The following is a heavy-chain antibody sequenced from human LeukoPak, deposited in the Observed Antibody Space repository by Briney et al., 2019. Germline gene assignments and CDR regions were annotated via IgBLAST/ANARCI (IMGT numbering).Heavy chain of an antibody. Sequence: SETLSLTCTVSGGSISSSSYCWGWIRQPPGKGLEWIGSIYYSGSPYYNPSLKSRVTISVDTSKNQFSLKRSSVTAADTAVYYCARDLQGDIAAAGNYFFDYWGQGTVVTVSS. V-gene: IGHV4-39*07. CDR2: IYYSGSP. D-gene: IGHD6-13*01. J-gene: IGHJ4*02. CDR1: GGSISSSSYC. CDR3: ARDLQGDIAAAGNYFFDY.